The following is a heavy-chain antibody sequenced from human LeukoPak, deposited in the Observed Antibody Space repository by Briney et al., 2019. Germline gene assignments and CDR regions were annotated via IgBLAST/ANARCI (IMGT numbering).Heavy chain of an antibody. V-gene: IGHV3-74*01. CDR2: INSDGSST. CDR3: ARTSTDAFDI. J-gene: IGHJ3*02. CDR1: GFTFRSYW. Sequence: GGSLRLSCAASGFTFRSYWMHWVRQAPGKGLVWVSHINSDGSSTNYADSVKGRFTIYRGNAKNTLYLQMNSLRAEDTAVYYCARTSTDAFDIWGQGTMVTVSS.